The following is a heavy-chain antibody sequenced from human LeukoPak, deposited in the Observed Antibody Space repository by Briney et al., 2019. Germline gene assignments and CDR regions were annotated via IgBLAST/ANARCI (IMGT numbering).Heavy chain of an antibody. V-gene: IGHV3-23*01. CDR1: GFTFSSFA. CDR3: AKEGIVVGAADYYFDY. CDR2: ISDSGGTT. J-gene: IGHJ4*02. D-gene: IGHD6-19*01. Sequence: GGSLRLSCAASGFTFSSFAMNWVRQAPGKGLEWVSGISDSGGTTYYADSVKGRFTISRDNSKNTLYLQMNSLRAEDTAVYYCAKEGIVVGAADYYFDYWGQGTLVTVSS.